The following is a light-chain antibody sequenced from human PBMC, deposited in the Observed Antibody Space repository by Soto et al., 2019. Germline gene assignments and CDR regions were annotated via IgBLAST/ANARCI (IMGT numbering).Light chain of an antibody. CDR3: SSYTSSSTRV. J-gene: IGLJ1*01. Sequence: QSVLTQPAYESGSPGQSITVSCTGTSSDVGGYNYVSWYQQHPGKAPKLMIYDVSNRPSGVSNRFSGSKSGNTASLTISGLQAEDEADYSCSSYTSSSTRVFGTGTKVTVL. CDR1: SSDVGGYNY. CDR2: DVS. V-gene: IGLV2-14*01.